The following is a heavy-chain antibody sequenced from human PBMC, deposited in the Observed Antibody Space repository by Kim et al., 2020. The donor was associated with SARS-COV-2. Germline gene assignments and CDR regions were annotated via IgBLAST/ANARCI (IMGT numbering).Heavy chain of an antibody. V-gene: IGHV3-23*01. J-gene: IGHJ3*02. CDR3: AKVQGSIAVAGLAFDI. Sequence: SVKGRFTSSRDNTKNTLNLQMNSLRAEDTAVYYCAKVQGSIAVAGLAFDIWGQGTMVTVSS. D-gene: IGHD6-19*01.